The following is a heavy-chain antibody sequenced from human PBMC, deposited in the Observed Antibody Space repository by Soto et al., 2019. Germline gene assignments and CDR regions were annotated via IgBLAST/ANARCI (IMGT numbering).Heavy chain of an antibody. CDR3: AKDKGGRYCSRTSCLYSFDY. CDR2: ISDSGST. J-gene: IGHJ4*02. D-gene: IGHD2-2*01. V-gene: IGHV3-23*01. CDR1: GFTFSTYA. Sequence: GGSLRLSCTASGFTFSTYAMSWVRQAPWKGLEWVSTISDSGSTYYADSVKGRFTISRDNSKNTLYLEMNSLRAEDTAVYYCAKDKGGRYCSRTSCLYSFDYWGQGTLVTVSS.